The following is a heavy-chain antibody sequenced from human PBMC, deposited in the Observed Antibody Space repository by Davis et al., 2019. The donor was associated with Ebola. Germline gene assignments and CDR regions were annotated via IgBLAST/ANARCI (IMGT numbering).Heavy chain of an antibody. D-gene: IGHD2-15*01. V-gene: IGHV4-39*07. CDR2: INHSGST. CDR3: AAAVNYYYGMDV. Sequence: MPSETLSLTCTVSGGSVSSGSYYWSWIRQPPGKGLEWIGEINHSGSTNYNPSLKSRVTISVDTSKNQFSLKLSSVTAADTAVYYCAAAVNYYYGMDVWGQGTTVTVSS. CDR1: GGSVSSGSYY. J-gene: IGHJ6*02.